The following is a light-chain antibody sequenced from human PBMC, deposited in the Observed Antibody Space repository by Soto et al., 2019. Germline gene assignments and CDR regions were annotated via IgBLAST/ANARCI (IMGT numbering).Light chain of an antibody. CDR1: QSVSSSY. J-gene: IGKJ4*01. Sequence: EIVLTQSPGTLSLSPGERATLSCRASQSVSSSYLAWYQQKPGQAASLLIYGASSRATGIPDKFTGSGSGTHFTVTISRLETEDFAVYDCQQYGSTPHTVGGGTKVEI. CDR2: GAS. V-gene: IGKV3-20*01. CDR3: QQYGSTPHT.